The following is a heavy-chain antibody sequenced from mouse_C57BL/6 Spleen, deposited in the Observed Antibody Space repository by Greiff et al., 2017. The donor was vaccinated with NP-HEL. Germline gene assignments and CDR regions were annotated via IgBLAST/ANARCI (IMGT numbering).Heavy chain of an antibody. CDR2: IDPSDSET. J-gene: IGHJ2*01. Sequence: VQLQQSGAELVRPGSSVKLSCKASGYTFTSYWMHWVKQRPIQGLEWIGNIDPSDSETHYNQKFKDKATLTVDKSSSTAYMQLSSLTSEDSAVYYCARKTTLVGDYFDYWGQGTTLTVSS. CDR1: GYTFTSYW. D-gene: IGHD1-1*01. CDR3: ARKTTLVGDYFDY. V-gene: IGHV1-52*01.